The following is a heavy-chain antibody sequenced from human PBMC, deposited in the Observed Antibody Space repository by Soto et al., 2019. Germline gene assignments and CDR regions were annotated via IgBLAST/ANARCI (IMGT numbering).Heavy chain of an antibody. J-gene: IGHJ2*01. CDR3: ARLEVDLATRNWHFEP. V-gene: IGHV4-39*01. CDR2: IYYTGTI. Sequence: QLQLQESGPGLVKPSETLSLTCTVSGGSITNTSYYWGWLRQSPGKGLQGIGTIYYTGTIYYNPSLKSRVTLSVDTSKNQFSLRLSSATAADTAVYYCARLEVDLATRNWHFEPWGRGALVTVSS. CDR1: GGSITNTSYY. D-gene: IGHD5-12*01.